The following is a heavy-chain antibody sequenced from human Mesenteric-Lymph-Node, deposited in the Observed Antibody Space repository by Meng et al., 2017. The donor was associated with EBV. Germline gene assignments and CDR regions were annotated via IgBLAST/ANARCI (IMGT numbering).Heavy chain of an antibody. CDR2: IYYSGST. Sequence: QHARPGLVKPSQPLPLTCVVSGGSISSGSQYWSWNRQPPGKGLEWIGYIYYSGSTKYNPSLKSRVTMSVDTSKNQFSLRLNSVTAADTAVYYCAGSGSGSYYAIYYFDFWGQGTLVTVSS. V-gene: IGHV4-61*01. CDR3: AGSGSGSYYAIYYFDF. J-gene: IGHJ4*02. D-gene: IGHD3-10*01. CDR1: GGSISSGSQY.